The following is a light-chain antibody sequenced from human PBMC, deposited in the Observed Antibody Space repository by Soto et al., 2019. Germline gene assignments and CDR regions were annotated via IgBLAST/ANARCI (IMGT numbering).Light chain of an antibody. V-gene: IGLV2-23*02. CDR1: SSDVGSYNL. J-gene: IGLJ2*01. Sequence: QSALTQPASVSGSPGQWITISCTGTSSDVGSYNLVSSYQQHPGKAPKLMIYEVSKRPSGVSNRFSGSKSGNTASLTISGLQAEDEADYYCCSYAGSSTLVFGGGTKLTVL. CDR3: CSYAGSSTLV. CDR2: EVS.